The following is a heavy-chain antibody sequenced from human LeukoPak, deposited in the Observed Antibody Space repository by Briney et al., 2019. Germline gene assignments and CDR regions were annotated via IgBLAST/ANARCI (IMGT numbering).Heavy chain of an antibody. Sequence: RASVKVSCTASGYTFTNYDLNWVRQATGQGLEWMGWMNPNTGHTGCAQKFQGRVTMTRNTSINTAYMDLSGLSSEDTAVYYCARGRAASGGWYPDYWGQGTLVTVSS. D-gene: IGHD6-19*01. CDR1: GYTFTNYD. CDR2: MNPNTGHT. V-gene: IGHV1-8*01. J-gene: IGHJ4*02. CDR3: ARGRAASGGWYPDY.